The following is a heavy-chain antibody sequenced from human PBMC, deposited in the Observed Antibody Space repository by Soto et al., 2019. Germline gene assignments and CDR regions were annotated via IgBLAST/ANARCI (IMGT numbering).Heavy chain of an antibody. Sequence: QVQLVESGGGVVQPGRSLRLSCAASGFTFSSYGMHWVRQAPGKGLEWVAVIWYDGSNKYYADSVKGRFTISRDNSKNKLYLQMNSLRAEDTAVYYCARSRIAAAGSWFDPWGQGTLVTVSS. V-gene: IGHV3-33*01. CDR1: GFTFSSYG. D-gene: IGHD6-13*01. J-gene: IGHJ5*02. CDR2: IWYDGSNK. CDR3: ARSRIAAAGSWFDP.